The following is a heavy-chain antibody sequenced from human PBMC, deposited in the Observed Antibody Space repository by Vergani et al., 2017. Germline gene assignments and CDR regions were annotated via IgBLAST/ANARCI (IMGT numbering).Heavy chain of an antibody. V-gene: IGHV4-39*01. J-gene: IGHJ4*02. CDR3: TGAILPLGELPLFQH. D-gene: IGHD3-16*02. CDR2: TYYSGST. CDR1: GGSISSDSFY. Sequence: QVQLQESGPGLVKPSQTLSLTCTVSGGSISSDSFYWGWIRQPPGKGLEWIGNTYYSGSTYYNPSLKSRVTISVDTSKNQFSLKLSSVTATDTAVYYCTGAILPLGELPLFQHWGQGTLVTVSS.